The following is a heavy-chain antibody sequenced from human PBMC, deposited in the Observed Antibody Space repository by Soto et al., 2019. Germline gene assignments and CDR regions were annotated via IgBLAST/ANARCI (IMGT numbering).Heavy chain of an antibody. D-gene: IGHD2-15*01. CDR1: GFNVRGVF. V-gene: IGHV3-53*01. Sequence: GGPLRLSCYATGFNVRGVFMTWVRQAPGKGLEWVSVIYSGERAYYSDSVKGRFTISRDSSKNTLLLQLNRLRVEDTAVYYCATRDAAYYYGMNVWGQGTTVTVSS. J-gene: IGHJ6*02. CDR3: ATRDAAYYYGMNV. CDR2: IYSGERA.